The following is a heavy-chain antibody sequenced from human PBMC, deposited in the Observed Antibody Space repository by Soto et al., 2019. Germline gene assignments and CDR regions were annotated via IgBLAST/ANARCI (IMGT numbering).Heavy chain of an antibody. CDR2: ISYSGSA. Sequence: SETLSLTCSVSGGSINSGNYYWSWIRQHPGKGLEWIGYISYSGSAHYNPSLRSRVFISVDTSRNQISLQLNSVTAADTAVYYCARRRCTTTTCFDPWGQGTLVTVSS. CDR3: ARRRCTTTTCFDP. J-gene: IGHJ5*02. V-gene: IGHV4-31*03. CDR1: GGSINSGNYY. D-gene: IGHD2-2*01.